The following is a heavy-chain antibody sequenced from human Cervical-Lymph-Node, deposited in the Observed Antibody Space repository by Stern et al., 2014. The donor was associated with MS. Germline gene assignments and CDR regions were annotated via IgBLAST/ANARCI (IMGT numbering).Heavy chain of an antibody. J-gene: IGHJ4*02. CDR1: GYSFTSYW. D-gene: IGHD3-22*01. Sequence: QLVQSGAEVKKPGESLKISCKGSGYSFTSYWIGWGRQMPGKGLEWMGIIYPGDSDTRYSPSFQGQVTISADKSISTAYLQWSSLKASDTAMYYCARHTNYYDSSGYHALDYWGQGTLVTVSS. CDR2: IYPGDSDT. CDR3: ARHTNYYDSSGYHALDY. V-gene: IGHV5-51*01.